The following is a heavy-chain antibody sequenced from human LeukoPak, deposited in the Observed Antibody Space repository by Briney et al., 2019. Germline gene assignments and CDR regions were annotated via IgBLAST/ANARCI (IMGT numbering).Heavy chain of an antibody. CDR2: ISGSGGST. CDR3: AKPIAVAGTSEDY. CDR1: GFTFSSYA. V-gene: IGHV3-23*01. D-gene: IGHD6-19*01. Sequence: GGSLRLSCAASGFTFSSYAMSWVRQAPGKGXXXXXXISGSGGSTYYADSVKGRFTISRDNSKNTLYLQMNSLRAEDTAVYYCAKPIAVAGTSEDYWGQGTLVTVSS. J-gene: IGHJ4*02.